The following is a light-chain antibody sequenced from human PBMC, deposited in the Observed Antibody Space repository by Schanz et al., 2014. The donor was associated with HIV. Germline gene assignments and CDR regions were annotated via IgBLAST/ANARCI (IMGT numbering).Light chain of an antibody. V-gene: IGLV4-60*03. CDR1: SGHSTYI. CDR2: LEGSGTY. Sequence: QLVLTQSSSASASLGASVKLTCTLSSGHSTYIIAWHQQQPGKAPRYLMRLEGSGTYNQGSELPDRFSGSSSGADRYLTISNLQSEDEADYYCQTWGTGIWLFAGGTKLTVL. J-gene: IGLJ3*02. CDR3: QTWGTGIWL.